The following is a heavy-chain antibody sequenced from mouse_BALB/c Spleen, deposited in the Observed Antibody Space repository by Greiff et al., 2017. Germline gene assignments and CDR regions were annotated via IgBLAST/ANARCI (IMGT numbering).Heavy chain of an antibody. CDR3: YGLDYYGSCSAY. J-gene: IGHJ3*01. Sequence: EVQLQQSGAELVRSGASVKLSCTASGFNITDYYMHWVKQRPEQGLEWIGWIDPEYGDTEYAPKFQGKATLTVDTSSNTAYLQLSSLTSEDTAVYFCYGLDYYGSCSAYWGQGTLVTVSA. CDR2: IDPEYGDT. V-gene: IGHV14-4*02. CDR1: GFNITDYY. D-gene: IGHD1-1*01.